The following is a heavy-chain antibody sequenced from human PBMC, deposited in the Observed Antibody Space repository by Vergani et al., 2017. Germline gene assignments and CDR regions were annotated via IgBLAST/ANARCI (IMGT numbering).Heavy chain of an antibody. V-gene: IGHV3-33*08. Sequence: VQLLESGGGLVQPGGSLRLSCAASGFTFSSYAMSWVRQAPGKGLEWVAVIWYDGSNKYYADSVKGRFTISRDNSKNTLYLQMNSLRAEDTAVYYCARDRSTSLDNWGQGTLVTVSS. CDR2: IWYDGSNK. CDR1: GFTFSSYA. J-gene: IGHJ4*02. D-gene: IGHD3-16*02. CDR3: ARDRSTSLDN.